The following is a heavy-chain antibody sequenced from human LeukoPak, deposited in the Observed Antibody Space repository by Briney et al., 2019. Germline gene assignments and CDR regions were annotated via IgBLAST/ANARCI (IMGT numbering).Heavy chain of an antibody. CDR2: ISSSSSYI. Sequence: KPWGSLRLSCAASGFTFSSYSMNWVRQAPGKGLEWVSSISSSSSYIYYADSVKSRFTISRDNAKNSLYLQMNSLRAEDTAVYYCARDLRSSGWAFYWGQGTLVTVSS. V-gene: IGHV3-21*01. CDR3: ARDLRSSGWAFY. J-gene: IGHJ4*02. D-gene: IGHD6-19*01. CDR1: GFTFSSYS.